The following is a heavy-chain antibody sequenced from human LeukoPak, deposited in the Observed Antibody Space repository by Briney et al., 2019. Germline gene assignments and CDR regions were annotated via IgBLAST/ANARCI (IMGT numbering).Heavy chain of an antibody. CDR2: IIPIFGTA. J-gene: IGHJ4*02. CDR1: GGTFSSYA. V-gene: IGHV1-69*06. Sequence: ASVKVSCKASGGTFSSYAISWVRQAPGQGLEWMGGIIPIFGTANYAQKFQGRVTITADKSTSTAHMELSSLRSEDTAVYYCARVADSYGPSALDYWGQGTLVTVSS. CDR3: ARVADSYGPSALDY. D-gene: IGHD5-18*01.